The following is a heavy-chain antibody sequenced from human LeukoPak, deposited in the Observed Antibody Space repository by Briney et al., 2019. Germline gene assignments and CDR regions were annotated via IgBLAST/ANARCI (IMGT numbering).Heavy chain of an antibody. Sequence: SETLSLTCTVSGGSISSHYWSWIRQPPGKGLEWIGYIYYSGSTNYNPSLKSRVTISVDTSKNQFSLKLSSVTAADTAVYYCARDYGMGYFDYWGQGTLVTVSS. CDR2: IYYSGST. V-gene: IGHV4-59*11. J-gene: IGHJ4*02. D-gene: IGHD3-9*01. CDR3: ARDYGMGYFDY. CDR1: GGSISSHY.